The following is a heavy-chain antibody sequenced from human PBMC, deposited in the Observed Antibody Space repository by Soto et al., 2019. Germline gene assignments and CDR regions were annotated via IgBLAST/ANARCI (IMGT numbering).Heavy chain of an antibody. Sequence: QVQLVQSGAEVKKPGSSVKVSCKASGGTFSSYAISWVRQAPGQGLQWMGGIIPIFGTANYAQKFQGRVTSTADESTSTAYMELSSLRSEDTAVYYCAREYYYDSSGYYRNWFDPWGQGTLVTGSS. CDR2: IIPIFGTA. CDR3: AREYYYDSSGYYRNWFDP. J-gene: IGHJ5*02. D-gene: IGHD3-22*01. V-gene: IGHV1-69*12. CDR1: GGTFSSYA.